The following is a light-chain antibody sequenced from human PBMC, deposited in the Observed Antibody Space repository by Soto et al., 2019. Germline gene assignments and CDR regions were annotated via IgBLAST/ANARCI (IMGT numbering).Light chain of an antibody. CDR1: QSISSY. Sequence: DIQMTQSPSSLSASVGDRVTITCRASQSISSYLNWYQQKPGKAPKLLIYAASSLQSGVPSRFSGSGSGTDFTLTFSSLQPEDFATYYCQQSYSTPLTVGGGTKVEIK. CDR2: AAS. CDR3: QQSYSTPLT. J-gene: IGKJ4*01. V-gene: IGKV1-39*01.